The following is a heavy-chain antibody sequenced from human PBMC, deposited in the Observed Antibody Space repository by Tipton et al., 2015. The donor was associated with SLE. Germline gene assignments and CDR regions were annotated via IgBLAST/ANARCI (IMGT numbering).Heavy chain of an antibody. Sequence: GSLRLSCAASGFTFSFYWMTWVRQAPGKGLEWVANINQDGSEKNYVDSVKGRFTVSRDNAKNSVYLQMNSLRAEDTAVYYCARVKSWVGGSDYFDFWGQGTLVTVSS. CDR1: GFTFSFYW. V-gene: IGHV3-7*01. J-gene: IGHJ4*02. CDR2: INQDGSEK. D-gene: IGHD1-26*01. CDR3: ARVKSWVGGSDYFDF.